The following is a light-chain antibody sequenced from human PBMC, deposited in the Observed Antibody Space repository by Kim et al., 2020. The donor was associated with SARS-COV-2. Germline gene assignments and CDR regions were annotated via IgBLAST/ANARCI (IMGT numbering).Light chain of an antibody. V-gene: IGLV1-40*01. CDR2: GNN. Sequence: RGPISCTGSRSNIGAGYDVHWYQQLPGAAPKLLIYGNNNRPSGVPDRLSASKSGTSASLAITGLQAEDEADYYCQSYDSSLSAYVFGTGTKVTVL. CDR3: QSYDSSLSAYV. J-gene: IGLJ1*01. CDR1: RSNIGAGYD.